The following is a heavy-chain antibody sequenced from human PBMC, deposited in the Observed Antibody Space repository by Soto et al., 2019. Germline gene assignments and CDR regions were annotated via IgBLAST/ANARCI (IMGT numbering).Heavy chain of an antibody. V-gene: IGHV4-59*01. CDR1: GVSITDYH. Sequence: SETLSLTCTVSGVSITDYHWSWIRQSPGRGLEWIGYIFSRGTPNYNPSLKSRVTISVDMSRNQFSLKLNSLTAADTAMYFCAKRFGDYVGWFDPWGQGALVTVSS. J-gene: IGHJ5*02. CDR3: AKRFGDYVGWFDP. CDR2: IFSRGTP. D-gene: IGHD4-17*01.